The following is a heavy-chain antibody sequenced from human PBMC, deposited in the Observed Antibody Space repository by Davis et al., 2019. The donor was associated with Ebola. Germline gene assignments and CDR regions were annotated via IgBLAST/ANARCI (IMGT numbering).Heavy chain of an antibody. CDR3: ARASTVTPFDY. CDR2: INHSGST. CDR1: GGSFSGYY. V-gene: IGHV4-34*01. Sequence: WGSLTLSCAVYGGSFSGYYWSWIRQPPGKGLEWIGEINHSGSTNYNPSLKSRVTISVDTSKNQFSLKLSSVTAADTAVYYCARASTVTPFDYWGQGILVTVSS. J-gene: IGHJ4*02. D-gene: IGHD4-11*01.